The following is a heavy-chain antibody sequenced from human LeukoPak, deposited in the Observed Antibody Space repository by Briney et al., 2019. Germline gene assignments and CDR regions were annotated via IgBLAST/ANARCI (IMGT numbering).Heavy chain of an antibody. Sequence: PGGSLRLSCAASGFTFSTYTMNWVRQAPGKGLEWVSYICSNSTIIYCADSVKGRFTISRDNAWNSLYLQMNSLRAEDTAVYFCARVGYDSSGRFDYWGQGTLVTVSS. J-gene: IGHJ4*02. CDR2: ICSNSTII. CDR1: GFTFSTYT. D-gene: IGHD3-22*01. CDR3: ARVGYDSSGRFDY. V-gene: IGHV3-48*01.